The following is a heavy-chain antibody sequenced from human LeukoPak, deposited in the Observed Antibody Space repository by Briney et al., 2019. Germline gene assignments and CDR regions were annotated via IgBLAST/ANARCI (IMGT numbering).Heavy chain of an antibody. J-gene: IGHJ6*02. Sequence: SVKVSCKASGGTFSNYAISWVRQAPGQGLEWMGRIIPILGIANYAQKFQGRVTITADKSTSTAYMELSSLRSEDTAVYYCAGGQDFYYYYGMDVWGQGTTVTVSS. CDR2: IIPILGIA. V-gene: IGHV1-69*04. CDR1: GGTFSNYA. CDR3: AGGQDFYYYYGMDV.